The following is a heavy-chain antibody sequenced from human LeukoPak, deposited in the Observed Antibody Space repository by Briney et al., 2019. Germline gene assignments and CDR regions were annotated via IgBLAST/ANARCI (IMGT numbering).Heavy chain of an antibody. CDR1: GFTFSSYA. CDR2: ISYDGSNK. V-gene: IGHV3-30-3*01. CDR3: AREAEDYFDY. Sequence: GGSLRLSCAASGFTFSSYAMHWVRQAPGKGLEWMAVISYDGSNKYYADSVKGRFTISRDNSKNTLYLQMNSLRAEDTAVYYCAREAEDYFDYWGQGTLVTVSS. J-gene: IGHJ4*02.